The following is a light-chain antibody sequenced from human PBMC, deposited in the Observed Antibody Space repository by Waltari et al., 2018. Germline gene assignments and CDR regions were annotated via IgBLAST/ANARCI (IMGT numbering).Light chain of an antibody. Sequence: EIVLTQSPVTLSLSAGERATLSCRASQSVFNYLAWYQQKPGQATRLLIYDTSKRATGIPPRFSGSGSGIDFTLTISNLEAEDFALYYCQQGSLLPLTFGGGTKVEIK. CDR3: QQGSLLPLT. CDR1: QSVFNY. J-gene: IGKJ4*01. V-gene: IGKV3-11*01. CDR2: DTS.